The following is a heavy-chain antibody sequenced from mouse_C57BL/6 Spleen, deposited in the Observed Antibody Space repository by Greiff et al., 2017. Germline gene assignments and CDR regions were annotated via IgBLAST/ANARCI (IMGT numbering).Heavy chain of an antibody. CDR2: IWRGGST. CDR1: GFSLTSYG. CDR3: AKKSNYDYAMDY. J-gene: IGHJ4*01. Sequence: VQVVESGPGLVQPSQSLSITCTVSGFSLTSYGVHWVRQSPGKGLEWLGVIWRGGSTDYNAAFMSRLSITKDNSKSQVFFKMNSLQADDTAIYYCAKKSNYDYAMDYWGQGTSVTVSS. V-gene: IGHV2-5*01. D-gene: IGHD2-5*01.